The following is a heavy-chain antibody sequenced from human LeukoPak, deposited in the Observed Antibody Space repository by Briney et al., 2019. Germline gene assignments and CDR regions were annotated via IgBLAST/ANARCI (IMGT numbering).Heavy chain of an antibody. CDR2: ISNKGFGGTT. V-gene: IGHV3-49*04. Sequence: GGSLRLSCTASGFTFGDYAMSWVRQAPGKVLEWIGFISNKGFGGTTEYAASVKGRFIISRGDSKNIAYLQMNSLKTEDTAVYFCTREPNYDFWSAPGAFDIWGQGTMVTVSS. J-gene: IGHJ3*02. D-gene: IGHD3-3*01. CDR1: GFTFGDYA. CDR3: TREPNYDFWSAPGAFDI.